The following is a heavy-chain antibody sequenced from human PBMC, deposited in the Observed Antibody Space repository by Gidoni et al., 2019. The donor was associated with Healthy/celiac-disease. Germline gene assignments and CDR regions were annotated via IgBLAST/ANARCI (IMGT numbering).Heavy chain of an antibody. V-gene: IGHV3-23*01. CDR2: ISGSGGST. Sequence: EVQLLESGGGLVQLGGSLRLHCAASGFTFSSYAMSWVRQAPGKGLEWVSAISGSGGSTYYADSVKGRFTISRDNSKNTPYLQMNSLRAEDTAVYYCAKAAAAGLGFFDYWGQGTLVTVSS. J-gene: IGHJ4*02. CDR1: GFTFSSYA. CDR3: AKAAAAGLGFFDY. D-gene: IGHD6-13*01.